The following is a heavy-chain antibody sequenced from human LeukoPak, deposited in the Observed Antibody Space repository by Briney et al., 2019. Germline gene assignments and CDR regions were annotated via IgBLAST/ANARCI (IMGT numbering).Heavy chain of an antibody. J-gene: IGHJ4*02. CDR1: GVTVSSNY. V-gene: IGHV3-53*01. CDR2: IYSGGST. D-gene: IGHD6-13*01. Sequence: GGSLRLSCAASGVTVSSNYISWVRPAPGKGLGWVSSIYSGGSTYYADSVKGRFTISRDNSKNALYLQMNSLRAEDTAVYYCARDKAAAGTFDYWGQGTLVTVSS. CDR3: ARDKAAAGTFDY.